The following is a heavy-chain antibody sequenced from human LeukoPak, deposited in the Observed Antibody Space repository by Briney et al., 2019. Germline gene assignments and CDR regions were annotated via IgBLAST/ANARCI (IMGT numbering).Heavy chain of an antibody. V-gene: IGHV3-23*01. D-gene: IGHD3-3*01. J-gene: IGHJ4*02. Sequence: GGSLRLSCAASGFTFSRYAMSWLRQAPGKGLEWLSAISGSGGSTYYADSVKGRFTISRDNPKNTLYLQMNSLRAEATAVYYCVKGIKFFGVVMYFDYWPERTGVTVSS. CDR1: GFTFSRYA. CDR2: ISGSGGST. CDR3: VKGIKFFGVVMYFDY.